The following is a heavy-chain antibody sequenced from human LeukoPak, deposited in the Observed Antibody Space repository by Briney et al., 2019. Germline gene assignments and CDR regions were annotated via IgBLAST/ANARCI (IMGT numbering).Heavy chain of an antibody. CDR1: GFTFSSYG. J-gene: IGHJ4*02. Sequence: GGSLRLSCAASGFTFSSYGMHWVRQAPGKGLEWVAVIWYDGSNKYYADSVKGRFTISRDNSKNALYLQMNSLRAEDTAVYYCARDRGRNPLDYWGQGTLVTVSS. V-gene: IGHV3-33*01. CDR2: IWYDGSNK. CDR3: ARDRGRNPLDY. D-gene: IGHD3-10*01.